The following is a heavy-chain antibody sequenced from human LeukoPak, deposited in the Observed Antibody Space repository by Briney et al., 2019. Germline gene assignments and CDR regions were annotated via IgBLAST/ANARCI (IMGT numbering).Heavy chain of an antibody. D-gene: IGHD4-17*01. CDR3: ARELYGDFLPGEY. Sequence: ASVKVSCKASGYNFMNYGVTWVRQAPGHGLEWMGWVSYHNNYKNYAQIFQGRVTMTTDTSTSTAYMELRSLRSDDTAVYFCARELYGDFLPGEYWGQGTLVTVSS. V-gene: IGHV1-18*01. J-gene: IGHJ1*01. CDR2: VSYHNNYK. CDR1: GYNFMNYG.